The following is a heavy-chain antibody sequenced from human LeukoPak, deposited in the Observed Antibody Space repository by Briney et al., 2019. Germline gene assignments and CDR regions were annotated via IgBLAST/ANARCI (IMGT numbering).Heavy chain of an antibody. V-gene: IGHV4-34*01. J-gene: IGHJ6*02. CDR1: GGSFSGYY. Sequence: PSETLSLTCAVYGGSFSGYYWNWIRQPPGKGLEWIGEINHSGSTNYNPSLKSRATISVDTSKNQISLKLSSVTAADTAVYYCARADAGRGNYYYGLDVWGQGTTVTVSS. CDR3: ARADAGRGNYYYGLDV. D-gene: IGHD5-24*01. CDR2: INHSGST.